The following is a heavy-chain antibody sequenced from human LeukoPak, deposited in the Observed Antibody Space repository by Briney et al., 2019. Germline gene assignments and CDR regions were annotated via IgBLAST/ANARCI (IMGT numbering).Heavy chain of an antibody. J-gene: IGHJ3*02. CDR1: GGSFSGYY. D-gene: IGHD3-22*01. V-gene: IGHV4-34*01. CDR3: ARGKRGYYDAFDI. Sequence: KPSETLSLTCAVYGGSFSGYYWSWIRQPPGKGLEWIGEINHSGSTNYNPSLKSRVTISVDTSKNQFSLKLSSVTAADTALYYCARGKRGYYDAFDIWGQGTMVTVSS. CDR2: INHSGST.